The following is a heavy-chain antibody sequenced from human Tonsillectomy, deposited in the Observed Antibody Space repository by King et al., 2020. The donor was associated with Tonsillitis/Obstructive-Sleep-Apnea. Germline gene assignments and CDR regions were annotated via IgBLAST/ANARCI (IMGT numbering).Heavy chain of an antibody. V-gene: IGHV4-59*01. Sequence: VQLVESGPGLVKPSETLSLTCTVSAASIRSYSWSWIRQPPGKGLEWSGYIYNSGSTNYNPSLKSRVTISVDTSKNQFSLKLSSVTAGDTAVYYCARAPVGTTVDYGGQGILVTVSS. CDR3: ARAPVGTTVDY. D-gene: IGHD1-1*01. CDR2: IYNSGST. CDR1: AASIRSYS. J-gene: IGHJ4*02.